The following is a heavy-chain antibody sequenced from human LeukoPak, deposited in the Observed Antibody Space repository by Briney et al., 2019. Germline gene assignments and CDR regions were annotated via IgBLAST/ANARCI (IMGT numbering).Heavy chain of an antibody. Sequence: GGSLRLSCAASGFTFSSLAMSWVRQAPGKGLEWFSAISGSGGSTYYADSVKGRFTISRDNSKNTLYLQMNSLRAEDTAVYYCAKDLGFGEFSAGYWGQGTLVTVSS. CDR1: GFTFSSLA. CDR3: AKDLGFGEFSAGY. CDR2: ISGSGGST. J-gene: IGHJ4*02. D-gene: IGHD3-10*01. V-gene: IGHV3-23*01.